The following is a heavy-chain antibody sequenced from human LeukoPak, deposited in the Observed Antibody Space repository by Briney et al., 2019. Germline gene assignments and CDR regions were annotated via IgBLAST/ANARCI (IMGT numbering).Heavy chain of an antibody. CDR3: ARVAVAGNWFDP. D-gene: IGHD6-19*01. CDR1: GFTFSSYW. J-gene: IGHJ5*02. Sequence: GGSLRLSCAASGFTFSSYWMSWVRQAPGKGLEWVANIQQDGGAKYYVDSVKGRFTISRDNAKNSLYLQMNSLRAEDTALYYCARVAVAGNWFDPWGQGTLVTVSS. V-gene: IGHV3-7*03. CDR2: IQQDGGAK.